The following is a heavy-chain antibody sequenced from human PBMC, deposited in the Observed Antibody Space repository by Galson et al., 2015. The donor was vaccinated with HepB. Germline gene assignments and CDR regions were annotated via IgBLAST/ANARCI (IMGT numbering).Heavy chain of an antibody. Sequence: SLRLSCAASGFTFSSYWMSWVRQAPGKGLEWVANIRQDGSEKYYVDSVKGRFTISRDNAKNSLYLQMNSLRAEDTAVYYCARDLEFWGNHWYFDLWGRGTLVTVSS. CDR1: GFTFSSYW. D-gene: IGHD3-16*01. J-gene: IGHJ2*01. CDR2: IRQDGSEK. V-gene: IGHV3-7*01. CDR3: ARDLEFWGNHWYFDL.